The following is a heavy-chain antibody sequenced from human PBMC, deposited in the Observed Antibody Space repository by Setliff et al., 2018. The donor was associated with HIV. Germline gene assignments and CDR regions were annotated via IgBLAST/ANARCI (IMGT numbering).Heavy chain of an antibody. J-gene: IGHJ4*02. CDR1: GFTFSTYA. Sequence: PGGSLRLSCAASGFTFSTYAMSWVRQAPGQGLEWISYISSSGSLMLYADSVKARFTISRDNAKNSLFLQMDSLRAEDTAVYYCARSLHYGDYPYYFDYWGQGTLVTVSS. CDR2: ISSSGSLM. D-gene: IGHD4-17*01. V-gene: IGHV3-48*03. CDR3: ARSLHYGDYPYYFDY.